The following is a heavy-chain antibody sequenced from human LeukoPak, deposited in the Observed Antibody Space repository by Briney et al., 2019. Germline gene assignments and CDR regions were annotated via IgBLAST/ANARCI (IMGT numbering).Heavy chain of an antibody. D-gene: IGHD3-10*01. J-gene: IGHJ4*02. Sequence: ASVKVSCKASGYTFTGYYMHWVRQAPGQGLEWMGWINPNSGGTNYAQKFQGRVTMTRDTSISTAYMELSRLRSDDTAVYYCAREVWFGESTDNFDYWGQGILVTVSS. V-gene: IGHV1-2*02. CDR2: INPNSGGT. CDR1: GYTFTGYY. CDR3: AREVWFGESTDNFDY.